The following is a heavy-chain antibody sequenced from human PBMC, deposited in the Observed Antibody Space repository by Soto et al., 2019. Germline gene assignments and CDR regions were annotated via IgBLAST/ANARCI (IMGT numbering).Heavy chain of an antibody. D-gene: IGHD3-16*02. V-gene: IGHV3-7*03. CDR2: IKQDGSEK. J-gene: IGHJ4*02. CDR1: GFTFSSYW. CDR3: ARNKQYYDYVWGSYRYIHFDY. Sequence: EVQLVESGGGLVQPGGSLRLSCAASGFTFSSYWMSWVRQAPGKGLEWVANIKQDGSEKYYVDSVKGRFTISRDNAKNSLYLQINSLRAEDTAVYYCARNKQYYDYVWGSYRYIHFDYWGQGTLVTVSS.